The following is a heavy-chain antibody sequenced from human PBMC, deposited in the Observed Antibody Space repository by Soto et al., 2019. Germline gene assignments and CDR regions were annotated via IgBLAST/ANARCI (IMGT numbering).Heavy chain of an antibody. V-gene: IGHV4-34*01. J-gene: IGHJ6*02. CDR2: INHSGST. CDR1: GGSFSGYY. D-gene: IGHD6-13*01. CDR3: ARVIAATNYYYGMDV. Sequence: SETLSLTCAVYGGSFSGYYWSWIRQPPGKGLEWIGEINHSGSTNYNPSLKSRVAISVDTSKNQFSLKLSSVTAADTAVYYCARVIAATNYYYGMDVWGQGTTVTVSS.